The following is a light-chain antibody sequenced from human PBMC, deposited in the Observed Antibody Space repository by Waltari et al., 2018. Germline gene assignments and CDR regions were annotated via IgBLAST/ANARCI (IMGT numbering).Light chain of an antibody. CDR2: AND. J-gene: IGLJ2*01. V-gene: IGLV1-44*01. CDR3: ASWDDSLDGVI. Sequence: QSVLTQPPSASGTPGQRVTISCSGGSSNIGRNTIKWYQQLPGTAPKLLICANDQRPSGVPDRFSGSKSGSSAFLAISGLQSADEASYYCASWDDSLDGVIFGGGTKLTVL. CDR1: SSNIGRNT.